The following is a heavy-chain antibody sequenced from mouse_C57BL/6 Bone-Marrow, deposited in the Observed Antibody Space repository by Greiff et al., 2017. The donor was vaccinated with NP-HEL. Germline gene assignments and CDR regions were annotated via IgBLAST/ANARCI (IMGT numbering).Heavy chain of an antibody. V-gene: IGHV1-64*01. Sequence: QVQLQQPGAELVKPGASFPFSFPSSGYTFTSYWIHWVKQRPGQGLEWIGMIHPNSVITNYTEKFKSKATLTVDKSSSTAYMQLSSLTSEDSAVYYCARFYYAMDYWGQGTSVTVSS. CDR1: GYTFTSYW. J-gene: IGHJ4*01. CDR3: ARFYYAMDY. CDR2: IHPNSVIT.